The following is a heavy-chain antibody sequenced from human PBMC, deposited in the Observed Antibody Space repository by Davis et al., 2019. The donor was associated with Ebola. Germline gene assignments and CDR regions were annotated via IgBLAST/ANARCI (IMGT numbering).Heavy chain of an antibody. Sequence: GESLKISCSASGFTLSGYSMHWVRQAPGKGLEYVSTISNNNGDDTYYADSVKGRFTTSRDNSKNTLYLQMNSLRAEDTAVYYCAREGPEQAFDIWGQGTMVTVSS. J-gene: IGHJ3*02. CDR2: ISNNNGDDT. CDR3: AREGPEQAFDI. D-gene: IGHD1-14*01. V-gene: IGHV3-64*04. CDR1: GFTLSGYS.